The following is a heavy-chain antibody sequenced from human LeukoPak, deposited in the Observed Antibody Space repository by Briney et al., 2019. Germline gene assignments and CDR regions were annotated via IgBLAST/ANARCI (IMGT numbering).Heavy chain of an antibody. CDR2: TRGSGGTT. CDR1: GFTFSSYA. CDR3: AKSGSSSNHYYGMDV. D-gene: IGHD6-6*01. V-gene: IGHV3-23*01. Sequence: GGSLRLSCAASGFTFSSYAMTWVRQAPGKGLEWVSGTRGSGGTTFFADSVKVRFTIFRDNSESTLYLHMDSLSAEDTALYYCAKSGSSSNHYYGMDVWGQGTTVTVSS. J-gene: IGHJ6*02.